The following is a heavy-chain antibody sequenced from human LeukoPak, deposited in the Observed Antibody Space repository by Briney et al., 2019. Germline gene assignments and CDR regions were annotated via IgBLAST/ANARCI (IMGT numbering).Heavy chain of an antibody. D-gene: IGHD3-22*01. Sequence: GGSLRLSCAASGFTLRSYTMNWVRQAPGKGLEWVSSIGISSNKIYYADSVKGRFIISRDNAKNSVYLQMNSLRAEDTAVYYCVRDDDRPDNGLDYWGQGTLVTVSS. CDR2: IGISSNKI. V-gene: IGHV3-21*01. CDR3: VRDDDRPDNGLDY. J-gene: IGHJ4*02. CDR1: GFTLRSYT.